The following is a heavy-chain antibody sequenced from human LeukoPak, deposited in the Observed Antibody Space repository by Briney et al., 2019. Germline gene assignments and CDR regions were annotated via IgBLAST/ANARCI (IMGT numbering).Heavy chain of an antibody. D-gene: IGHD2-2*01. V-gene: IGHV1-8*01. CDR2: MNPNSGNT. CDR1: GYTFTSYD. J-gene: IGHJ3*02. CDR3: ARALTDIVVAPAI. Sequence: ASVKVSCKASGYTFTSYDINWVRQATGQGLEWMGWMNPNSGNTGYAQKFQGRVTMTRNTSISTAYMELSSLRSEDTAVYYCARALTDIVVAPAIWGQGTAVTVSS.